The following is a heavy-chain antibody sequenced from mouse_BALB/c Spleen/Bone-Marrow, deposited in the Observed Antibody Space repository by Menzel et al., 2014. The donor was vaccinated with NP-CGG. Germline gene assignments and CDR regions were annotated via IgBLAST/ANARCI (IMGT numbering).Heavy chain of an antibody. J-gene: IGHJ1*01. V-gene: IGHV14-3*02. CDR3: ASYRYGWYFDV. D-gene: IGHD2-14*01. CDR2: IAPANGNT. Sequence: VQLQQPGAELVKPGASVKLSCTASGFNIKDAYMHWVKQRPAQGLEWIGRIAPANGNTEYDPRFLDKATITADTSSNAAYLQLSSLTSEDTAVYYCASYRYGWYFDVWGAGTTVTVSS. CDR1: GFNIKDAY.